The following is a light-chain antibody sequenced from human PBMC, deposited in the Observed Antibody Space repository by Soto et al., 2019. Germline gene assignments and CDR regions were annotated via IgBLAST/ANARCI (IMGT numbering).Light chain of an antibody. CDR2: GAS. CDR1: LNITTY. J-gene: IGKJ1*01. V-gene: IGKV1-39*01. Sequence: DIQMTQSPSSLSASVGDRVTIPCRASLNITTYLNWYQQKPGKAPKLLIYGASSLQNGVPSRFRGSGAGTDFTLTISSLQPEDFATYYCQQGYSTLTWTFGQGTKVELK. CDR3: QQGYSTLTWT.